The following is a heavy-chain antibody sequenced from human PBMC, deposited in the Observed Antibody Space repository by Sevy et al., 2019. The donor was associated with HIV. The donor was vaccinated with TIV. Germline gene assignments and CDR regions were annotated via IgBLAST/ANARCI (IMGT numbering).Heavy chain of an antibody. V-gene: IGHV3-21*01. CDR3: ARDPPLITGTTTDY. CDR2: ISSSSSYI. D-gene: IGHD1-20*01. J-gene: IGHJ4*02. CDR1: GFTFSSYS. Sequence: GGSLRLSCAASGFTFSSYSMNWVRQAPGKGLEWDSSISSSSSYIYYADSVKGRFTISRDNAKNSLYLQMNSLRAEDTAVYYCARDPPLITGTTTDYWGQGTLVTVSS.